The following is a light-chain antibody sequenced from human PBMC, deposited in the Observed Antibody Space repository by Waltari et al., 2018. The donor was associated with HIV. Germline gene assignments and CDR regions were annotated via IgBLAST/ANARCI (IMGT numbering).Light chain of an antibody. CDR2: RTE. V-gene: IGLV8-61*01. CDR3: VLYVDIGSWI. J-gene: IGLJ2*01. Sequence: QTVVTQEPSISVSPGGTVTLTCGLRSGPVSTTSFPSCYQQPPAQAPRTCIYRTETRSSRVPDRFSGSILENKAALTITGARAEDESDYYCVLYVDIGSWIFGGGTSLTVL. CDR1: SGPVSTTSF.